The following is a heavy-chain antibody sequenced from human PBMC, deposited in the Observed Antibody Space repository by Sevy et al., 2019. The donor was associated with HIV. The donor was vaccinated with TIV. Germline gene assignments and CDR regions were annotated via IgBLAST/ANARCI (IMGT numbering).Heavy chain of an antibody. CDR2: INHSGST. J-gene: IGHJ6*02. CDR3: ARTVPAANYYYYYGMDV. CDR1: GGSFSGYY. Sequence: SETLSLTCAVYGGSFSGYYWNWIRQSPGKGLEWIGEINHSGSTNYNPSLKSRVTISVDTSKNQFSLKLSSVTAADTAVYYCARTVPAANYYYYYGMDVWGQGTTVTVSS. D-gene: IGHD2-2*01. V-gene: IGHV4-34*01.